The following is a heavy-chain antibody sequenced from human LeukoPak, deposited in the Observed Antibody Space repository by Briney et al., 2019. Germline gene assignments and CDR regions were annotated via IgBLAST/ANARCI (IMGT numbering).Heavy chain of an antibody. V-gene: IGHV3-74*01. Sequence: PGGSLRLSCAASGFTVSSNDMSWVRQAPGRGLEWVSRINTDGSSTSYADSVKGRFTISRDNAKNTLYLQMNSLRAEDTAVYYCARVSVPDAIQRFDPWGQGTLVTVSS. D-gene: IGHD2-2*01. CDR3: ARVSVPDAIQRFDP. CDR2: INTDGSST. J-gene: IGHJ5*02. CDR1: GFTVSSND.